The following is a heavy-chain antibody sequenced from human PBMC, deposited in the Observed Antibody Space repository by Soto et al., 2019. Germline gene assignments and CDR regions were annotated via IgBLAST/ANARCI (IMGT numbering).Heavy chain of an antibody. D-gene: IGHD3-10*01. CDR3: ARDLNGAFAY. CDR1: GFTFSSYS. V-gene: IGHV3-48*02. Sequence: GGSLRLSCAASGFTFSSYSMNWVRQAPGKGLEWISYIAGTGGTGVYTDSVQGRFTISRDNAKNSLYLQMNSLRDEDTAVYYGARDLNGAFAYWGRGTLVTVSS. CDR2: IAGTGGTG. J-gene: IGHJ4*02.